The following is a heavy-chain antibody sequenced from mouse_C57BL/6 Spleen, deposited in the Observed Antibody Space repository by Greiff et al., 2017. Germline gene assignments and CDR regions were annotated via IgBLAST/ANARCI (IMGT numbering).Heavy chain of an antibody. Sequence: VKLVESGAELVKPGASVKISCKASGYAFSSYWMNWVKQRPGKGLEWIGQIYPGDGDTNYNGKFKGKATLTADKSSSTAYMQLSSLTSEDSAVYFCARSRATTALDYWGQGTTLTVSS. CDR2: IYPGDGDT. J-gene: IGHJ2*01. CDR1: GYAFSSYW. D-gene: IGHD1-2*01. CDR3: ARSRATTALDY. V-gene: IGHV1-80*01.